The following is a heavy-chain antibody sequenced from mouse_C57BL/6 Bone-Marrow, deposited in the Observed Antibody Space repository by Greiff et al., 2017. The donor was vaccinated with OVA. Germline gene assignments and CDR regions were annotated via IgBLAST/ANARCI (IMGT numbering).Heavy chain of an antibody. D-gene: IGHD2-5*01. CDR2: IDPSDSYT. J-gene: IGHJ2*01. CDR1: GYTFTSYW. V-gene: IGHV1-69*01. Sequence: QVQLQQSGPELVKPGASVKLSCKASGYTFTSYWMHWVKQRPGQGLEWIGEIDPSDSYTNYNQKFKGKSTLTVDKSSSTAYMQLSSLTSEDSAVYYCARRSNYGNYYLDYWGQGTTLTVSS. CDR3: ARRSNYGNYYLDY.